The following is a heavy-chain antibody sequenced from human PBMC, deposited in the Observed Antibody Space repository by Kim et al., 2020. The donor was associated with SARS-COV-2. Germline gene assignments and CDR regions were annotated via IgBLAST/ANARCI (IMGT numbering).Heavy chain of an antibody. CDR3: ARDEYCSGGSCYYYGMDV. CDR1: GFTFSSYW. J-gene: IGHJ6*02. D-gene: IGHD2-15*01. CDR2: IKQDGSEK. Sequence: GGSLRLSCAASGFTFSSYWMSWVRQAPGEGLEWVANIKQDGSEKYYVDSVKGRFTISRDNAKNSLYLQMNSLRAEDTAVYYCARDEYCSGGSCYYYGMDVWGQGTTVTVSS. V-gene: IGHV3-7*03.